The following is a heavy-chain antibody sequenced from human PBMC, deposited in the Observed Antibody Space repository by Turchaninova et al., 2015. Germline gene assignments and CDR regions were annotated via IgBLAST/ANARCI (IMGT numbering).Heavy chain of an antibody. D-gene: IGHD1-7*01. J-gene: IGHJ6*02. CDR1: S. CDR2: ISSSSSYI. Sequence: SMNWVRQAPGKGLEWVSSISSSSSYIYYADSVNGRFTISRDNAKNSLYLQMNSLRAEDTAVYYCARGAENNNWNYKYYYYYYGMDVWGQGTTVTVSS. V-gene: IGHV3-21*01. CDR3: ARGAENNNWNYKYYYYYYGMDV.